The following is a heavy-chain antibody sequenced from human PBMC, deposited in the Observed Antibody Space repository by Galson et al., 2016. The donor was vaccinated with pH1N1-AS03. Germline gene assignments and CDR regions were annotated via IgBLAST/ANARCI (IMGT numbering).Heavy chain of an antibody. CDR2: ISSHGKID. V-gene: IGHV3-30*18. D-gene: IGHD3-10*01. Sequence: SLRLSCAASGFIFSNHGMHWVRQAPGKGLEWVAVISSHGKIDYYADSVGGRFTVSRDNSNNTPYLQMDSLRAEDRAVYYCAKEGSGSVSKFAFDIWGQGTIVIVSS. J-gene: IGHJ3*02. CDR3: AKEGSGSVSKFAFDI. CDR1: GFIFSNHG.